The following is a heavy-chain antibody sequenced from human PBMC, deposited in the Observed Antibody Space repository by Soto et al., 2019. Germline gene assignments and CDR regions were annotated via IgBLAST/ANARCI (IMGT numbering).Heavy chain of an antibody. CDR3: AREKSDRELFNGWAP. Sequence: SETLSHTWSVSGGSITSYHWSWIRKLPEKGLEWIAYTSYTGNTNYNPSFQSRVTISIDTSKNQLSLKMTSMTAADTAIYPCAREKSDRELFNGWAPWGQGTLVTVSS. CDR2: TSYTGNT. D-gene: IGHD1-7*01. CDR1: GGSITSYH. J-gene: IGHJ5*02. V-gene: IGHV4-59*01.